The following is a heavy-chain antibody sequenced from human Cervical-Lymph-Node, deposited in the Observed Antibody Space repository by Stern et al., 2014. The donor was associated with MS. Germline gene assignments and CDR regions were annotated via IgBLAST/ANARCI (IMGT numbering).Heavy chain of an antibody. D-gene: IGHD3-3*01. CDR3: ARVTEFLRFFYPDY. Sequence: QVQLLESGPGLVKPSQTLSLTCTVSGGSVSSGSRYWSWIRQHPGTGLEWIGYISYSGNPYYSPSLQSRLTISMDTSKNQFSLKLRSVTATDTAIYYCARVTEFLRFFYPDYWGQGTLVTVSS. CDR1: GGSVSSGSRY. CDR2: ISYSGNP. J-gene: IGHJ4*02. V-gene: IGHV4-31*03.